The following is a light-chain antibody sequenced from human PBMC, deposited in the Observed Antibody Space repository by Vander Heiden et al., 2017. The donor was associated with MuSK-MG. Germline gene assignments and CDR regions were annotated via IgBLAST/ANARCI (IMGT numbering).Light chain of an antibody. J-gene: IGKJ2*01. CDR3: QQCDSTPYT. Sequence: DIQMTQSPSSLSASVGDRVTITCRASQSISSYLNWYQQKPGKAPKLLIYAASSLQSGVPSRFRGRGSGTDFTLTISSLLPEDFATYSCQQCDSTPYTFGQGTKLEIK. CDR2: AAS. CDR1: QSISSY. V-gene: IGKV1-39*01.